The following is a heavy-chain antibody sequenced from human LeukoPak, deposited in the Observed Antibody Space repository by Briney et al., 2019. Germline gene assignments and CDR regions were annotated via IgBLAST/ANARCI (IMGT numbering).Heavy chain of an antibody. CDR3: AKVFVVVPAAIGWFDS. J-gene: IGHJ5*01. V-gene: IGHV3-23*01. CDR1: GFTFSTFA. Sequence: PGGSLRLSCAASGFTFSTFAMSWVRQAPGKGLEWVSAISESGGGTYYADSVRGRFTISGDNSKNTLYLQLNSLRAEDTALYYCAKVFVVVPAAIGWFDSWGQGTLVTVPS. D-gene: IGHD2-2*01. CDR2: ISESGGGT.